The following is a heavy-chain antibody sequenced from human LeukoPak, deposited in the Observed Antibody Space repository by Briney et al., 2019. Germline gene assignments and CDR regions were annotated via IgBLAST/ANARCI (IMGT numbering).Heavy chain of an antibody. CDR1: GYTFVNYG. V-gene: IGHV1-18*01. J-gene: IGHJ6*02. D-gene: IGHD4-17*01. Sequence: ASVKVSCKVSGYTFVNYGIGWVRQAPGQGLQWMAWISAYNGNTNYAQLFQDRVTMTTDTSTSTAYMELRSLRSDDTAVYYCARTGTTHYFYYAMDVWGQGTTVTVSS. CDR2: ISAYNGNT. CDR3: ARTGTTHYFYYAMDV.